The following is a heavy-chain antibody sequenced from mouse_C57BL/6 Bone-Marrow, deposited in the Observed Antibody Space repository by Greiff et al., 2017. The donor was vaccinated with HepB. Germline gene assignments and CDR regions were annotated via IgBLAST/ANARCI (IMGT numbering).Heavy chain of an antibody. D-gene: IGHD1-1*01. CDR1: GFSFNTYA. Sequence: VQLKESGGGLVQPKGSLKLSCAASGFSFNTYAMNWVRQAPGKGLEWVARIRSKSNNYATYYADSVKDRFTISRDDSESMLYLQMNNLKTEDTAMYYCVRQRRRYYFDYWGQGTTLTVSS. CDR2: IRSKSNNYAT. CDR3: VRQRRRYYFDY. J-gene: IGHJ2*01. V-gene: IGHV10-1*01.